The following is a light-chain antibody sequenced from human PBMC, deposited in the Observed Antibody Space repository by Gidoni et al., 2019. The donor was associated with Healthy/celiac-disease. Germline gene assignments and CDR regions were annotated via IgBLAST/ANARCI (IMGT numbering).Light chain of an antibody. CDR2: GAS. J-gene: IGKJ2*01. Sequence: EIVLTQSPGTLSLSPGERATLSCRASQSVSSSYLTWYQQKPGQAPRLLFYGASSRSTGIPDRFSGSGSGTDFTLILSRLEPEDFAVYYCQQYGSSYTFGQGTKLEIK. CDR3: QQYGSSYT. V-gene: IGKV3-20*01. CDR1: QSVSSSY.